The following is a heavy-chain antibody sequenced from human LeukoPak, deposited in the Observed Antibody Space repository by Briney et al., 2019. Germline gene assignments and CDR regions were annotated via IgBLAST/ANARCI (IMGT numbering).Heavy chain of an antibody. D-gene: IGHD6-13*01. J-gene: IGHJ4*02. Sequence: PEGSLRLSCAVSGFTFSSYAMNWVRQAPGKGLEWVSAISGSGVNTDHADSVKGRFTISRDNSKNTLYLQMNSLRVEDTAVYYCAKSFGPVIAAAGTGADWGQGTLVTVSS. CDR3: AKSFGPVIAAAGTGAD. V-gene: IGHV3-23*01. CDR2: ISGSGVNT. CDR1: GFTFSSYA.